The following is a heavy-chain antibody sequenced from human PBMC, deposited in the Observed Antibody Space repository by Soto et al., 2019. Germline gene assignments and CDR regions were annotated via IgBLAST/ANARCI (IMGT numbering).Heavy chain of an antibody. J-gene: IGHJ4*02. CDR1: AASFSKYY. CDR3: ASVTFGGIVLAH. D-gene: IGHD3-16*01. CDR2: IYFNGNT. Sequence: LALTCTVSAASFSKYYWTWIRQPPGKGLEWIGYIYFNGNTKYNPSLEGRLTISIDTSKKEFSLKLTSVTAADAAVYYCASVTFGGIVLAHWGQGTLVTVSS. V-gene: IGHV4-59*01.